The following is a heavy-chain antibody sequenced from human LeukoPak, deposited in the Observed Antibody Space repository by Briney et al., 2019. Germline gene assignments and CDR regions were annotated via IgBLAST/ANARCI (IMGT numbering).Heavy chain of an antibody. V-gene: IGHV1-24*01. CDR1: GYTLIKLS. CDR3: ATGIQLSPTASFYFDY. D-gene: IGHD5-18*01. Sequence: GASVKVSCKVSGYTLIKLSMHWVRQAPGKGLEWMGAFAPGDGETIYAQRFQGRVTVTEDTSTDTANMELSSLRSEDTAVYYCATGIQLSPTASFYFDYWGQGTLVSVSS. CDR2: FAPGDGET. J-gene: IGHJ4*02.